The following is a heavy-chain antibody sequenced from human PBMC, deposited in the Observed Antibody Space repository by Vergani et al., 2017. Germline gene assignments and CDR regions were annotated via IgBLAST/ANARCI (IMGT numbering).Heavy chain of an antibody. Sequence: QVKLVQSGAEVKKPGASVKVSCKASGYTFTSYAMHWVRQAPGQRLEWMGWINASNGNTKYSQKFQGRVTITRDTSASTAYMELSSLRSEDTAVYYCARYGFYDYVWGSYRLRGGYYFDYWGQGTLVTVSS. D-gene: IGHD3-16*02. CDR1: GYTFTSYA. V-gene: IGHV1-3*01. CDR2: INASNGNT. CDR3: ARYGFYDYVWGSYRLRGGYYFDY. J-gene: IGHJ4*02.